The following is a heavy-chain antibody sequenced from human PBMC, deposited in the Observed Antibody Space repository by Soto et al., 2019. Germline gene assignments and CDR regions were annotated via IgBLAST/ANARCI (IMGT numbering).Heavy chain of an antibody. J-gene: IGHJ4*02. D-gene: IGHD3-16*01. CDR1: AASFSKYY. V-gene: IGHV4-59*01. CDR3: ASVTFGGVVLAH. CDR2: NYFNGNT. Sequence: SETLSLTCTVSAASFSKYYWSWIRQPPGKGLEWIGYNYFNGNTNYNPSLKRRVTISIDTSKKQISLNLTSVTDADTAVYYCASVTFGGVVLAHWGQGTLVTVSS.